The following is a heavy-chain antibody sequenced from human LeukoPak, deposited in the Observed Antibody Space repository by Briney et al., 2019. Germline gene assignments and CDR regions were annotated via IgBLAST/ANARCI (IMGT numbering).Heavy chain of an antibody. V-gene: IGHV1-18*01. CDR3: ARDRVTMIVVVGLSNAFDI. CDR1: GYTFTSYG. J-gene: IGHJ3*02. CDR2: MSAYNGNT. D-gene: IGHD3-22*01. Sequence: ASVKVSCKASGYTFTSYGISWVRQAPGQGLEWMGWMSAYNGNTNYAQKFQGRVTMTTDTSTSTAYMELTSLRSDDTAVYYCARDRVTMIVVVGLSNAFDIWGQGTMVTVSS.